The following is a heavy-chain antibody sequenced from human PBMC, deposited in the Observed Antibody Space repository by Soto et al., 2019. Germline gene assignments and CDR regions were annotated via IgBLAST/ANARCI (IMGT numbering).Heavy chain of an antibody. J-gene: IGHJ5*02. D-gene: IGHD1-26*01. CDR2: ISSSSSYI. Sequence: PGGSLRLSCAASGFTFSSYSMNWVRQAPGKGLEWVSSISSSSSYIYYADSVKGRFTISRDNAKNSLYLQMNSLRAEDTAVYYCARGLYSGSPVHWFDPWGQGTLVTVSS. V-gene: IGHV3-21*01. CDR3: ARGLYSGSPVHWFDP. CDR1: GFTFSSYS.